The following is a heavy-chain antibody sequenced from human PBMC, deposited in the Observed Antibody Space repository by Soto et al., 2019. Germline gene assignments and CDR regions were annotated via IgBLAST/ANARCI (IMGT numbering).Heavy chain of an antibody. Sequence: HVTLRESGPVLVRPTETLTLTCTVSGFSLRNARMGVNWIRQPPGKALEWLAQIFSNDEKSYSTSLKSRLTISRDTSKSQVLLTMTNTDPVDTCTYYCALMSLSPDYNYCGMDVWGQGTTVTVSS. CDR1: GFSLRNARMG. J-gene: IGHJ6*02. CDR3: ALMSLSPDYNYCGMDV. V-gene: IGHV2-26*01. CDR2: IFSNDEK.